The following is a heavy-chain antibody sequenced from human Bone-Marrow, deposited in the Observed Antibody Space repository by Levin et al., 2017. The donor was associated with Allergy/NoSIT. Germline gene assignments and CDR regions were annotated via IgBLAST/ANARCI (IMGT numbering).Heavy chain of an antibody. Sequence: GGSLRLSCAASGFTVSSNYMSWVRQAPGKGLEWVSVIYSGGSTYYADSVKGRFTISRDNSKNTLYLQMNSLRAEDTAVYYCARAKYSSSWYNDERNDAFDIWGQGTMVTVSS. J-gene: IGHJ3*02. D-gene: IGHD6-13*01. CDR3: ARAKYSSSWYNDERNDAFDI. CDR2: IYSGGST. CDR1: GFTVSSNY. V-gene: IGHV3-53*01.